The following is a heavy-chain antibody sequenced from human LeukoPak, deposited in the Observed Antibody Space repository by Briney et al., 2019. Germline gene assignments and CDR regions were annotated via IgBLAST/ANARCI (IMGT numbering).Heavy chain of an antibody. CDR3: ARVSYDFWSGYYRGNWFDP. V-gene: IGHV4-30-4*01. CDR1: GGSISRGDYY. J-gene: IGHJ5*02. Sequence: PSQTLSLTCTVSGGSISRGDYYWSWIRQPPGRGLEWLGYIYYSGSTYYNPTLKSRVTISVDTSKNQFSLKLSSVTAADTAVYYCARVSYDFWSGYYRGNWFDPWGQGTLVTVSS. CDR2: IYYSGST. D-gene: IGHD3-3*01.